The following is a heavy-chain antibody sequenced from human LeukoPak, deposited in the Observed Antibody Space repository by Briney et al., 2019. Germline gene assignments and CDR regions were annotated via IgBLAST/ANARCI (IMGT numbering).Heavy chain of an antibody. CDR1: GFTFSSYG. J-gene: IGHJ5*02. CDR2: ISGSGGST. Sequence: GGTLRLSCAASGFTFSSYGMSWVRQAPGKGLEWVSAISGSGGSTYYADSVKGRFTISRDNSKNTLYLQMNSLSVEDTAVYYCARDSSGWYHWFDPWGQGTLVTVSS. D-gene: IGHD6-19*01. CDR3: ARDSSGWYHWFDP. V-gene: IGHV3-23*01.